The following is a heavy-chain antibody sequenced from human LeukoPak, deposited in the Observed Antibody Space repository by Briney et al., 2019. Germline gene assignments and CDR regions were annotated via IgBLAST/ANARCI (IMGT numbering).Heavy chain of an antibody. CDR1: GGSFSGYY. V-gene: IGHV4-34*01. CDR2: TNHSGST. D-gene: IGHD4-23*01. J-gene: IGHJ4*02. Sequence: SETLSLTCAVYGGSFSGYYWSWVRQPPGKGLEWVGETNHSGSTNYNPSLKSRVTISVDTSKNQFSLKLSSVTAADTAMYYCAKDLHNYDTSSNSRGPDYWGQGTLVTVSS. CDR3: AKDLHNYDTSSNSRGPDY.